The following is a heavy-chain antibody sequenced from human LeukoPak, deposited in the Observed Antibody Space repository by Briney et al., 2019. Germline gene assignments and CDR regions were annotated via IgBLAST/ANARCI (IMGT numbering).Heavy chain of an antibody. CDR1: GYTFTKYY. V-gene: IGHV1-46*04. Sequence: ASVKVSCKTSGYTFTKYYVHWVRQAPGQGLGWMGLVNPSAGSTTYAQKLQGRVTMTRDTSTSTVYMELTSLRSEDTAVYYCARGPPYGAGSTEVYWGQGTLVTVSS. CDR3: ARGPPYGAGSTEVY. D-gene: IGHD3-10*01. CDR2: VNPSAGST. J-gene: IGHJ4*02.